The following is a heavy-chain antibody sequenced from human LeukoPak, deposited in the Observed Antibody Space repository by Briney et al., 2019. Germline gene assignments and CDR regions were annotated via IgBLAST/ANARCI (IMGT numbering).Heavy chain of an antibody. J-gene: IGHJ4*02. CDR2: INSDGSST. Sequence: GVPRRRSWAAAGFTVSSYCRHWVRQAPGKGLVWVSRINSDGSSTSYADSVKGRFTISRDNAKNTLYLQMNSLRAEDTAVYYCARVSDILTGYYYFDYWGQGTLVTVSS. CDR3: ARVSDILTGYYYFDY. D-gene: IGHD3-9*01. V-gene: IGHV3-74*01. CDR1: GFTVSSYC.